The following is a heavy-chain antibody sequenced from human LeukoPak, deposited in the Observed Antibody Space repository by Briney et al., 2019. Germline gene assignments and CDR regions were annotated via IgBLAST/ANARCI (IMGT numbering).Heavy chain of an antibody. D-gene: IGHD3-10*01. CDR2: IHYSGSA. CDR1: NGPINTYQ. V-gene: IGHV4-59*01. Sequence: SETLSLTCTVSNGPINTYQWSWIRQPPGKGLEWIGNIHYSGSANYNPSLKSRVIISVDTSKNQFSLKLNSVTSADTAVYYCARGYGWSSYNNFNHWGQGILVTVSS. CDR3: ARGYGWSSYNNFNH. J-gene: IGHJ4*02.